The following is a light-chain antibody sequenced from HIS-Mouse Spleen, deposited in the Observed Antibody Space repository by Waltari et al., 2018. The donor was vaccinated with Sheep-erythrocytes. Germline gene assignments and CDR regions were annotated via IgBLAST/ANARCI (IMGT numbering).Light chain of an antibody. CDR1: SSDVGGYNY. CDR3: CSYAGSYNHV. V-gene: IGLV2-11*01. CDR2: DVS. Sequence: QSALTQPRSVSGSPGQSVTTSCTATSSDVGGYNYVSWYQQHPGKAPKLMIYDVSKRPSGVPDRFSGSKSGNTASLTISGLQAEDEADYYCCSYAGSYNHVFATGTKVTVL. J-gene: IGLJ1*01.